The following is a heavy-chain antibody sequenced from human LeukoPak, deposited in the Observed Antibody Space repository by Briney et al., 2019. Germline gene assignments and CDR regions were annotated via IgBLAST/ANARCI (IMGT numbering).Heavy chain of an antibody. J-gene: IGHJ4*02. D-gene: IGHD3-22*01. Sequence: GGSLRLSCAASGFTFSSYAMSWVRQAPGKGLEWVSGISGSGDNTYYADSVKGRFTISRDNSKNTLCVQVNSLGTEDTAAYYCAKGSYYDSSGSFYFDYWGQGTLVTVSS. V-gene: IGHV3-23*01. CDR2: ISGSGDNT. CDR3: AKGSYYDSSGSFYFDY. CDR1: GFTFSSYA.